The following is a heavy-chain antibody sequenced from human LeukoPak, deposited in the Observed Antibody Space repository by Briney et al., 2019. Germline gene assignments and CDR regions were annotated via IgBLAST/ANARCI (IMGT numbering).Heavy chain of an antibody. CDR2: INPSGGST. Sequence: ASVKVSCKASGYTFTSYYMHWVRQAPGQGLEWMGIINPSGGSTSYAQKFQGGVTMTRDTSTSTVYMELSSLRSEDTAVYYCARDGQGILTGLYYYYYYMDVWGKGTTVTASS. D-gene: IGHD3-9*01. CDR3: ARDGQGILTGLYYYYYYMDV. J-gene: IGHJ6*03. CDR1: GYTFTSYY. V-gene: IGHV1-46*01.